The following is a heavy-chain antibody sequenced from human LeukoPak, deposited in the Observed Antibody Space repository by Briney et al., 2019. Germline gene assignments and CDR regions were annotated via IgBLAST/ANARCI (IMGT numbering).Heavy chain of an antibody. CDR3: ARVDSSSPRNAFDI. V-gene: IGHV1-2*02. D-gene: IGHD6-13*01. J-gene: IGHJ3*02. CDR2: INPNSGGT. CDR1: GYTFTGYY. Sequence: ASVKVSCKASGYTFTGYYMHWVRQAPGQGLEWMGWINPNSGGTNYAQKFQGRVTMTRDTSISTAYMELSRLRSDDTAVYYCARVDSSSPRNAFDIWGQGTMVTVSS.